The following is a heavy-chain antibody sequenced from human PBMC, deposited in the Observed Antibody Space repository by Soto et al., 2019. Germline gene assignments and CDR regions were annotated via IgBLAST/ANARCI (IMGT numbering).Heavy chain of an antibody. J-gene: IGHJ4*02. V-gene: IGHV1-18*01. CDR1: GYSFATSG. CDR2: ISVDNGNT. Sequence: QVKLVQSGTEVKKPGASLKVSCKASGYSFATSGISWVRQAPGQGLEWMGWISVDNGNTNYDQKLHDRVTMTTDTSTSAAYLELRSLRSDDTAVYYCARAGQYYDSSGYVNWGQGTLVTVSS. D-gene: IGHD3-22*01. CDR3: ARAGQYYDSSGYVN.